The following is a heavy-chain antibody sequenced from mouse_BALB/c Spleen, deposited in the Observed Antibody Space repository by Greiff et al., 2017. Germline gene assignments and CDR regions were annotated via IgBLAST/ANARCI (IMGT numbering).Heavy chain of an antibody. V-gene: IGHV1-14*01. J-gene: IGHJ2*01. Sequence: VQLKESGPELVKPGASVKMSCKASGYTFTSYVMHWVKQKPGQGLEWIGYINPYNDGTKYNEKFKGKATLTSDKSSSTAYMELSSLTSEDSADYYCARDYGYYFDYWGQGTTLTVSS. D-gene: IGHD2-4*01. CDR1: GYTFTSYV. CDR3: ARDYGYYFDY. CDR2: INPYNDGT.